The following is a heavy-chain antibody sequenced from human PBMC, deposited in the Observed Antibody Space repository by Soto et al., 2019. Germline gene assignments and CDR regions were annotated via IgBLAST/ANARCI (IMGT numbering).Heavy chain of an antibody. Sequence: QVQLVQSGAEVKKPVSSVKVSCKASGGTFSSYAISWVRQAPGQGLEWMGGIIPIFGTANYAQKFQGRVTIIADESTSTAYMELGSLRSEDTAVYYCARGHAIVATISAYYYGMDVWGQGTTVTVSS. CDR3: ARGHAIVATISAYYYGMDV. D-gene: IGHD5-12*01. J-gene: IGHJ6*02. CDR1: GGTFSSYA. CDR2: IIPIFGTA. V-gene: IGHV1-69*12.